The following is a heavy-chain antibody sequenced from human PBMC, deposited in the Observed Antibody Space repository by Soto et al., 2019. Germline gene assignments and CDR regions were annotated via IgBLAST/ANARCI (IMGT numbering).Heavy chain of an antibody. Sequence: ASVKVSCKASGYTFISYAMHWVRQAPGQRLEWMGWTNAGNGNTKYSQKFQGRVTITRDTSASTAYMELSSLRSEDTAVYYCASAPREEAHDISGQGTMVPVSS. CDR2: TNAGNGNT. V-gene: IGHV1-3*01. D-gene: IGHD6-6*01. CDR3: ASAPREEAHDI. CDR1: GYTFISYA. J-gene: IGHJ3*02.